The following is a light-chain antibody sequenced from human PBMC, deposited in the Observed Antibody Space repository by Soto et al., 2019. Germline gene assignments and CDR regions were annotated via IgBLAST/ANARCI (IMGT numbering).Light chain of an antibody. V-gene: IGLV2-14*03. J-gene: IGLJ1*01. CDR2: DVS. Sequence: QSALTQPASVSGSPGQSITISCTGTSSDVGGYNYVSWYQQHPGKAPKLMIDDVSNRPSGVSNRFSGSKSGNTASLTISGLQAEDEADYYGSSYTSSSLHVFGTGTKLTVL. CDR3: SSYTSSSLHV. CDR1: SSDVGGYNY.